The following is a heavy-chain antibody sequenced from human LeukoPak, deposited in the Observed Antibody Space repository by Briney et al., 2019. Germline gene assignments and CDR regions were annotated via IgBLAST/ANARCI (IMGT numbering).Heavy chain of an antibody. D-gene: IGHD3-10*01. CDR3: AKEVFYGSGTTIYYHGMDV. J-gene: IGHJ6*04. Sequence: PSQTLSLTCTVSGGSISRGGYYWNWIRQNPGKGLEWIGYIYYSGSTYYNPSLKNRVTISVDTSKNQFSLKPSSVTAVDTALYYCAKEVFYGSGTTIYYHGMDVWGKGTTVTVSS. CDR1: GGSISRGGYY. CDR2: IYYSGST. V-gene: IGHV4-31*03.